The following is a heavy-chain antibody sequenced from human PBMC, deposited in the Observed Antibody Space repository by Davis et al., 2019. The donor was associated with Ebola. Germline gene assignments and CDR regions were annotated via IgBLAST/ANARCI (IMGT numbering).Heavy chain of an antibody. D-gene: IGHD3-22*01. CDR3: VRDESGYYGVGGYFDY. V-gene: IGHV4-59*01. CDR2: IYYSGST. Sequence: PGGSLRLSCTVSGGSISSYYWSWIRQPPGKGLEWIGYIYYSGSTNYNPSLKSRVTISVDTSKNQFSLKLSSVTAADTAVYYCVRDESGYYGVGGYFDYWGQGLLVSVSS. CDR1: GGSISSYY. J-gene: IGHJ4*02.